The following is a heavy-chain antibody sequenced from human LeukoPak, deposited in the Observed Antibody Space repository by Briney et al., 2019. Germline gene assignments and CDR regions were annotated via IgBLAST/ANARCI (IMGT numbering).Heavy chain of an antibody. CDR3: ASQTRDSSGYSYYFDY. J-gene: IGHJ4*02. V-gene: IGHV4-30-4*01. D-gene: IGHD3-22*01. Sequence: SETLSLTCTVSGGSISSYYWSWIRQPPGKGLEWIGYIYYSGSTYYNPSLKSRVTISVDTSKNQFSLKLSSVTAADTAVYYCASQTRDSSGYSYYFDYWGQGTLVTVSS. CDR2: IYYSGST. CDR1: GGSISSYY.